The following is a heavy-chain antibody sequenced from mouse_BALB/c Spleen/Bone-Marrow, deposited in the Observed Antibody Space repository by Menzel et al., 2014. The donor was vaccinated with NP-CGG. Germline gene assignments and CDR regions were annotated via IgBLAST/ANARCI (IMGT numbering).Heavy chain of an antibody. CDR2: IHPYNGDT. Sequence: EVQLVESGPELVKPGASVKLSCRASGFSFTDYFINWVKQSHGKSLEWIGRIHPYNGDTFYNQKFKVKATLTVDKSSNTARMELLSLTSEDSAVYYCGRYGYDAMDFWGQRTSVTVSS. V-gene: IGHV1-37*01. CDR1: GFSFTDYF. J-gene: IGHJ4*01. D-gene: IGHD1-1*02. CDR3: GRYGYDAMDF.